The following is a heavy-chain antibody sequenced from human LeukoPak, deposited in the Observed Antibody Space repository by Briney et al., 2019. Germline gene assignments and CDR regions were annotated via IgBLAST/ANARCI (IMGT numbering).Heavy chain of an antibody. V-gene: IGHV1-46*01. CDR2: INPSGGST. J-gene: IGHJ4*02. D-gene: IGHD3-16*02. Sequence: ASVKVSCKASGYTSTSYYMHWVRQAPGQGLEWMGIINPSGGSTSYAQKFQGRVTMTRDTSTSTVYMELSSLRSEDTAVYYCARDFYGRYREVEGDYWGQGTLVTVSS. CDR3: ARDFYGRYREVEGDY. CDR1: GYTSTSYY.